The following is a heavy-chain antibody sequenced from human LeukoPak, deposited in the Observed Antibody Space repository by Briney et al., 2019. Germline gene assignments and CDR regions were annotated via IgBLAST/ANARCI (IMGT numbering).Heavy chain of an antibody. CDR2: IIPIFGIA. CDR3: ARAGEDIVVVPEWFDP. Sequence: ASEKVSCKASGGTFSSYAISWVRQAPGQGLEWMGRIIPIFGIANYAQKFQGRVTITADKSTSTACMELSSLRSEDTAVYYCARAGEDIVVVPEWFDPWGQGTLVTVSS. CDR1: GGTFSSYA. J-gene: IGHJ5*02. D-gene: IGHD2-2*01. V-gene: IGHV1-69*04.